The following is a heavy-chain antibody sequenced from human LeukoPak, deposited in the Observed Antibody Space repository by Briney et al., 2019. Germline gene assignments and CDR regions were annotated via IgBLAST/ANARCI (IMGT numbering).Heavy chain of an antibody. CDR3: AKLWLGSLNY. J-gene: IGHJ4*02. V-gene: IGHV3-23*01. Sequence: GGSLRFSCAASGFTFSSYAMSWVRQAPGKGLEWVSAISGSGGSTYYADSVKGRFAISRDNSKNTLYLQMNSLRAEDTAVYYCAKLWLGSLNYWGQGTLVTVSS. CDR1: GFTFSSYA. CDR2: ISGSGGST. D-gene: IGHD3-16*01.